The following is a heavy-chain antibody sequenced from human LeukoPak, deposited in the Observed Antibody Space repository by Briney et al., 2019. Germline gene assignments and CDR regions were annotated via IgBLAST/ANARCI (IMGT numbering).Heavy chain of an antibody. Sequence: PGGSLRLSCAASGFTFSTYGMNWVRQAPGKGLEWVSGVSPSGDITYYADSVKGRFTISRDNAKNSLYLQMNSLRAEDTAVYYCAREGRWLPFDYWGQGTLVTVSS. J-gene: IGHJ4*02. CDR1: GFTFSTYG. CDR3: AREGRWLPFDY. D-gene: IGHD5-24*01. V-gene: IGHV3-23*01. CDR2: VSPSGDIT.